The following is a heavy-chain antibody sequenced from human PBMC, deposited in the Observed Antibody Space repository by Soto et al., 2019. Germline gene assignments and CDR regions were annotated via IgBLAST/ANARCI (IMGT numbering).Heavy chain of an antibody. J-gene: IGHJ6*02. CDR3: ARAGHGDYYYYGMDV. CDR2: IHYSGST. D-gene: IGHD4-17*01. CDR1: GGSVSSGSYY. Sequence: SETLSLTCTVSGGSVSSGSYYWSWTRQPPGKGLEWIGYIHYSGSTNHNPSLKSRVTISVDTSKNQFSLKLSSVTAADAAVYYCARAGHGDYYYYGMDVWGQGTTVTV. V-gene: IGHV4-61*01.